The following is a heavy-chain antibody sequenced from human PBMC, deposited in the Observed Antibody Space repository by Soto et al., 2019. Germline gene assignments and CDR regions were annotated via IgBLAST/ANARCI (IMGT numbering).Heavy chain of an antibody. CDR2: INPNSGAT. J-gene: IGHJ6*02. V-gene: IGHV1-2*04. D-gene: IGHD6-13*01. CDR1: GYTFTGYY. Sequence: ASVKVSCKASGYTFTGYYMHWVRQAPGQGLEWMGWINPNSGATNYAQRSQAWVTMTRDTSISTAYMELSRLTFDDTAVYYCAREITSSWMDVWGQGTTVTVSS. CDR3: AREITSSWMDV.